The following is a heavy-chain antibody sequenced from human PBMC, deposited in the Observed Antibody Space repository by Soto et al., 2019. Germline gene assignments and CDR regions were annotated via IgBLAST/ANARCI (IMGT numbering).Heavy chain of an antibody. CDR1: GFSLGTSGVA. Sequence: QTLTLTCTFSGFSLGTSGVAVDWIRQPPGKALEWLARIYWDNDKRYNASLQSRLTITKDTPRNQVVLTMTNMDPVDTATYFCGRALGYCTSTNCFRRGMYLDYWGPGAQVTVSS. J-gene: IGHJ4*02. CDR3: GRALGYCTSTNCFRRGMYLDY. CDR2: IYWDNDK. D-gene: IGHD2-2*01. V-gene: IGHV2-5*02.